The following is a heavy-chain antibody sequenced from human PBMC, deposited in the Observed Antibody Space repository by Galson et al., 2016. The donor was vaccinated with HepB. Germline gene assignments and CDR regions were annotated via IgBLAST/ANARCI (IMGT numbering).Heavy chain of an antibody. CDR1: GDSMRNYY. CDR2: IFYTGST. CDR3: ARVSPSVVYAMDV. V-gene: IGHV4-59*01. J-gene: IGHJ6*02. Sequence: ETLSLTCSVSGDSMRNYYWSWIRQPPGRGLEWIGYIFYTGSTGYKPSLKSRVAISVDTSKNHFSLELTSVTTADTAVYYCARVSPSVVYAMDVWGPGTTVSVSS.